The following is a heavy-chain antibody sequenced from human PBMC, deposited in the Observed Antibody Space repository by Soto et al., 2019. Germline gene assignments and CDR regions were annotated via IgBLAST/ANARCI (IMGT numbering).Heavy chain of an antibody. J-gene: IGHJ3*02. CDR3: ARDSLYYYDSSGLDAFDI. D-gene: IGHD3-22*01. CDR2: IWYDGSNK. V-gene: IGHV3-33*01. CDR1: GFTFSSYG. Sequence: GSLRLSCAASGFTFSSYGMHWVRQAPGKGLEWVAVIWYDGSNKYYADSVKGRFTISRDNSKNTLYLQMNSLRTEDTAVYYCARDSLYYYDSSGLDAFDIWGQGTMVTVSS.